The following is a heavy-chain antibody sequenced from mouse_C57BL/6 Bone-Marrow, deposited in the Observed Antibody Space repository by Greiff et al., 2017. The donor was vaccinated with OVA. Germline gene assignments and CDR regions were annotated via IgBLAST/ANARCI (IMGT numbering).Heavy chain of an antibody. J-gene: IGHJ3*01. CDR3: ARGWWAY. CDR2: ISSGGSYT. Sequence: EVQLVESGGDLVKPGGSLKLSCAASGFTFSSYGMSWVRQTPDKRLEWVATISSGGSYTYYPDSVKGRFTISRDNAKNTLYLQMSSLKSEDTAMYYCARGWWAYWGQGTLVTVSA. CDR1: GFTFSSYG. V-gene: IGHV5-6*01.